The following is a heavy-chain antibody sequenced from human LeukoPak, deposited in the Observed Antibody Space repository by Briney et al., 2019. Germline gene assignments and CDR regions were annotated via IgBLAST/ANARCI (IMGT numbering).Heavy chain of an antibody. CDR2: IYYSGST. Sequence: PSETLSLTCTVSGGSISSSSYYWGWIRQPPGKGLEWIGSIYYSGSTYYNPSLKSRVTISVDTSKNQFSLKLSSVTAADTAVYYCARQKGSYYYDSSGYTWDYWGQGTLVTVSS. D-gene: IGHD3-22*01. J-gene: IGHJ4*02. V-gene: IGHV4-39*07. CDR1: GGSISSSSYY. CDR3: ARQKGSYYYDSSGYTWDY.